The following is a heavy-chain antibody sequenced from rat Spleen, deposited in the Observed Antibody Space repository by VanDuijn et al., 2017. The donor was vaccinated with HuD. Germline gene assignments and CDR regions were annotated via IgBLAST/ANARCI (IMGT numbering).Heavy chain of an antibody. J-gene: IGHJ2*01. Sequence: EVQLVESGGGLVQPGGTLKLSCAASGFSFSKYGMQWIRQTPTKGLEWVAAITPSGGSTYYPDSVKGRFTISRDNAKSTLYLQMNSLRSEDTATYYCTRDTAIAAIWPLWGQGVMVTVSS. D-gene: IGHD1-2*01. CDR1: GFSFSKYG. CDR3: TRDTAIAAIWPL. CDR2: ITPSGGST. V-gene: IGHV5-19*01.